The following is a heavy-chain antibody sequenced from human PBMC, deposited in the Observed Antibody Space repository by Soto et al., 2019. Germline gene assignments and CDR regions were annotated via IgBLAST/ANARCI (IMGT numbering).Heavy chain of an antibody. Sequence: QITLKESGPTLVKPTQTLTLTCTFSGFSLSTSGVGVGWIRQPPGKALEWLALIYWDDDKRDSPSLKNRLTITKDTSKNQVVLTMTNMDPVDTATYYCAPSPYSSSSYYFDSWGQGTLVTVSS. CDR1: GFSLSTSGVG. D-gene: IGHD6-6*01. V-gene: IGHV2-5*02. CDR2: IYWDDDK. CDR3: APSPYSSSSYYFDS. J-gene: IGHJ4*02.